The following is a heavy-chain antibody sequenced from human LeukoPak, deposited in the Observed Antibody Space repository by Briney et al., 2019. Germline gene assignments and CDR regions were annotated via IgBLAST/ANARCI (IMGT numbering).Heavy chain of an antibody. CDR1: GFTFSRYS. Sequence: NPGGSLRLSCEASGFTFSRYSMNWVRQAPGKGLEWVSSISVSSVSIYYADSVKGRFTISRDNAKNSLYLQMDSLRVEDTAVYYCAGRDCSDGVCHFDPWGQGTLVTVSS. CDR2: ISVSSVSI. CDR3: AGRDCSDGVCHFDP. V-gene: IGHV3-21*01. J-gene: IGHJ5*02. D-gene: IGHD2-8*01.